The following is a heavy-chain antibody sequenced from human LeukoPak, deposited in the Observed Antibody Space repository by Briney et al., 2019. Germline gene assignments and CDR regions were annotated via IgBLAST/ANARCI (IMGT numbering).Heavy chain of an antibody. J-gene: IGHJ3*02. Sequence: ASVKVSCKASGYTFTGYYMHWVRQAPGQGLEWMGWINPHSGGTNYAQKFQGRVTMTRDTSISTAYMELSRLRSDDTAVYYCARDGTTKTNDAFDISGQGTMVTVSS. V-gene: IGHV1-2*02. D-gene: IGHD1-14*01. CDR3: ARDGTTKTNDAFDI. CDR2: INPHSGGT. CDR1: GYTFTGYY.